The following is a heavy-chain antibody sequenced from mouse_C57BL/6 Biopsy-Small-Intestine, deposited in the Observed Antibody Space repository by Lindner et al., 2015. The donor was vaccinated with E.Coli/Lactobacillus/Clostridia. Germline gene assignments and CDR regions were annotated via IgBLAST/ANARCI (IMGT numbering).Heavy chain of an antibody. Sequence: LQEVWGGLVKPGGSLKLSCAASGFTFSDHGMHWVRQAPEKGLEWITYISSGSNTIYYADTVKGRFTISRDNARNTLYLQMSSLKSEDTAMYYCTRKLGRDWYFDVWGTGTTVTVSS. CDR3: TRKLGRDWYFDV. V-gene: IGHV5-17*03. CDR2: ISSGSNTI. CDR1: GFTFSDHG. D-gene: IGHD4-1*01. J-gene: IGHJ1*03.